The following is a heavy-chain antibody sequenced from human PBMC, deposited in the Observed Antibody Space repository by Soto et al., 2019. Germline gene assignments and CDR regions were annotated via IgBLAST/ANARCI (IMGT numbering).Heavy chain of an antibody. CDR3: AKDGESGTYYQGDAFDI. CDR1: GFTFSTYA. J-gene: IGHJ3*02. CDR2: ISGGGGRT. V-gene: IGHV3-23*01. Sequence: GGSLRLSCGASGFTFSTYAMSWVRQAPGKGLEWVSVISGGGGRTSYADSLKGRLTISRDNSKNVLFLQMDSLRAEDTAVYYCAKDGESGTYYQGDAFDIWGQGTMVTVSS. D-gene: IGHD3-10*01.